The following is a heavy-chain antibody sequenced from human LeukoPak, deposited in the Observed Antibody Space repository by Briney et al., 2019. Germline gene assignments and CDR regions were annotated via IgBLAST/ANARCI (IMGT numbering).Heavy chain of an antibody. CDR2: ISYDGSNK. Sequence: GRSLRLSCAASGFTFSSYAMHWVRQAPGKGLEWVAVISYDGSNKYYADSVKGRFTISRDNSKNTLYLQMNSLRAEDTAVYYCARGTVLGYWGQGTLVTVSS. J-gene: IGHJ4*02. V-gene: IGHV3-30-3*01. D-gene: IGHD2-8*02. CDR3: ARGTVLGY. CDR1: GFTFSSYA.